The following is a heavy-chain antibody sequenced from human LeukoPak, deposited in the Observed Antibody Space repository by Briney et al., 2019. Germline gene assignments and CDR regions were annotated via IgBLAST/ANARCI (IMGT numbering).Heavy chain of an antibody. J-gene: IGHJ4*02. CDR2: ISSSSSTI. CDR3: ARDLARAEDYYDSSGCDY. Sequence: GGSLRLSCGASGFTFSNYSMNWVRQAPGKGLEWVSYISSSSSTIYYADSVKGRFTISRDNAKNSLYLQMNSLRAEDTAVYYCARDLARAEDYYDSSGCDYWGQGTLVTVSS. CDR1: GFTFSNYS. D-gene: IGHD3-22*01. V-gene: IGHV3-48*01.